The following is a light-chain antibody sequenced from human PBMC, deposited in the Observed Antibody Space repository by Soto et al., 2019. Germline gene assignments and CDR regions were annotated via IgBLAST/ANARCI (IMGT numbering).Light chain of an antibody. CDR3: AAWDDSVTGWV. CDR1: TSNIGNNF. CDR2: RNN. Sequence: QSVLTQPPSASGIPGQRVTISCSGSTSNIGNNFVFWYHQLPGTAPKLLIYRNNQRPSGVPDRFSGSKSGTSASLAISGLRSEDEADYHCAAWDDSVTGWVFGGGTKVTVL. J-gene: IGLJ3*02. V-gene: IGLV1-47*01.